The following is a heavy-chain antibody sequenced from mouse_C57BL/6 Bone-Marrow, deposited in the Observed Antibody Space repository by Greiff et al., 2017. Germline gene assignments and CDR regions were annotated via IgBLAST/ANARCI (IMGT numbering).Heavy chain of an antibody. D-gene: IGHD1-1*01. CDR2: INYDGSST. CDR1: GFTFSDYY. V-gene: IGHV5-16*01. Sequence: EVMLVESEGGLVQPGSSMKLSCTASGFTFSDYYMAWVRQVPEKGLEWVANINYDGSSTYYLDSLKSRFIISRDNAKNILYLQMSSLKSEDTATYYCARRNYYGSPYYAMDYWGQGTSVTVSS. J-gene: IGHJ4*01. CDR3: ARRNYYGSPYYAMDY.